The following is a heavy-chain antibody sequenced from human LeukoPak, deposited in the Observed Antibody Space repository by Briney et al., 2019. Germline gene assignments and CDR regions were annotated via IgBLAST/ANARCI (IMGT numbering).Heavy chain of an antibody. Sequence: ATVKVSCKASGYTFTGYYMHWVRQAPGQGLEWMGWINPNSGGTNYAQKFQGRVTMTRDTSISTAYMELSRLRSDDTAVYYCATVPEDGKPDGPWGQGTLVTVSS. CDR2: INPNSGGT. D-gene: IGHD5-24*01. V-gene: IGHV1-2*02. CDR1: GYTFTGYY. CDR3: ATVPEDGKPDGP. J-gene: IGHJ5*02.